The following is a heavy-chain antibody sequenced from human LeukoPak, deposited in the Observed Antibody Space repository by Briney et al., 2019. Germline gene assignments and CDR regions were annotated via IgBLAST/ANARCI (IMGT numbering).Heavy chain of an antibody. D-gene: IGHD3-10*01. CDR2: LSVSGGST. CDR1: GFTFSNYA. J-gene: IGHJ5*02. CDR3: ARDRGINWFDP. Sequence: PGGSLRLSCAASGFTFSNYAMNWVRQAPGKGLEWVSGLSVSGGSTYYADSVKGRFTISRDNSKNTLYLQMNSLRAEDTAVYYCARDRGINWFDPWGQGTLVTVSS. V-gene: IGHV3-23*01.